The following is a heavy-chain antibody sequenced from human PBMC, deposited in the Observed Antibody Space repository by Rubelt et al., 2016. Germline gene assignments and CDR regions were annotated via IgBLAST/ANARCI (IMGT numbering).Heavy chain of an antibody. CDR2: FDPEDGET. Sequence: GLEWMGGFDPEDGETIYAQKFQGRVTMTEDTSTDTAYMELSSLRSEDTAVYHCATGIIRLKPFDYWGQGTLVTVSS. V-gene: IGHV1-24*01. CDR3: ATGIIRLKPFDY. D-gene: IGHD2-15*01. J-gene: IGHJ4*02.